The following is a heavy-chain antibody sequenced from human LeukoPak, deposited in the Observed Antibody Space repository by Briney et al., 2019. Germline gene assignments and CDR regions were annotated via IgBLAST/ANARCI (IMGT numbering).Heavy chain of an antibody. J-gene: IGHJ5*02. CDR1: GDSISSYY. D-gene: IGHD6-19*01. CDR3: ARDRQWLVDH. CDR2: VYVTGST. V-gene: IGHV4-4*07. Sequence: SETLSLTCTVPGDSISSYYWSWTRNPAGRGLEWIGRVYVTGSTNLNPARQSRVTMSVDTSKNQFSLKLTSVTAADTAVYYCARDRQWLVDHWGQGTLVTVSS.